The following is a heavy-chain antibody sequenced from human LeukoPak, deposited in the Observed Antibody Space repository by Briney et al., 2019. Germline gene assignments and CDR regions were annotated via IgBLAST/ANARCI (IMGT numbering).Heavy chain of an antibody. J-gene: IGHJ6*02. V-gene: IGHV4-59*01. CDR2: IYYSGST. Sequence: PSETLSLTCTVSGGSISSYYWSWIRQPPGKGLEWIGYIYYSGSTNYNPSLKRRVTISVDTSKNQFSLKLSSVTAADTAVYYCARAVMVRYGMDVWGQGTTVTVSS. D-gene: IGHD3-10*01. CDR3: ARAVMVRYGMDV. CDR1: GGSISSYY.